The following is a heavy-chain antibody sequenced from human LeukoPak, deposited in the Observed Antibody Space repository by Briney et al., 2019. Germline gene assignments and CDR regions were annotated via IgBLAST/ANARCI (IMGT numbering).Heavy chain of an antibody. CDR2: IYYSGST. CDR3: AKGSSGWPVDY. V-gene: IGHV4-31*03. D-gene: IGHD6-19*01. Sequence: SETLSLTCTVSGGSISSDDHYWSWIRQRPGKGLEWVAYIYYSGSTYYNPSLKSRVTISVGTSKNQFSLKLSSVTAADTAVYYCAKGSSGWPVDYWGQGTLVTVSS. J-gene: IGHJ4*02. CDR1: GGSISSDDHY.